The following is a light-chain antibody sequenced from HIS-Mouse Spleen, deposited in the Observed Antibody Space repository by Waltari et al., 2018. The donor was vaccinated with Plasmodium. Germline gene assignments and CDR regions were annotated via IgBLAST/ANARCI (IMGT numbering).Light chain of an antibody. CDR3: YSTDSSGNHWV. CDR2: EDS. J-gene: IGLJ3*02. CDR1: ALPKKY. Sequence: SYELTQPPSVSVSPGQTARITCSGDALPKKYAYWYQQKSGQAPVLVIYEDSKRPSWIPERFSGSSSGTMATLTISVAQVEDEADYYCYSTDSSGNHWVFGGGTKLTVL. V-gene: IGLV3-10*01.